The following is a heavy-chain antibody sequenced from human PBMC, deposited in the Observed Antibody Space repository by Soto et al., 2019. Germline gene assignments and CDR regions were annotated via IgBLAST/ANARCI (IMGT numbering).Heavy chain of an antibody. CDR3: AKDGGSSGWYPSFFDY. J-gene: IGHJ4*02. D-gene: IGHD6-19*01. CDR1: GFTFSSYA. V-gene: IGHV3-23*01. Sequence: PGGSLRLSCAASGFTFSSYAMSWVRQAPGKGLEWVSAISGSGASTYYADSVKGRFTISRDNSKNTLYLQMNSLRAEDTAVYYCAKDGGSSGWYPSFFDYWGQGTLVTVSS. CDR2: ISGSGAST.